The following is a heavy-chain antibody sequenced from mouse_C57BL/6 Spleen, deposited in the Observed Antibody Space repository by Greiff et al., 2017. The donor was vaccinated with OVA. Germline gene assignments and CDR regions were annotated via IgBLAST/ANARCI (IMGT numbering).Heavy chain of an antibody. CDR1: GYAFSSSW. CDR2: IYPGDGDT. V-gene: IGHV1-82*01. CDR3: ARSETRRGFAY. J-gene: IGHJ3*01. Sequence: QVQLKQSGPELVKPGASVKISCKASGYAFSSSWMNWVKQRPGKGLEWIGRIYPGDGDTNYNGKFKGKATLTADKSSSTAYMQLSSLTSEDSAVYFCARSETRRGFAYWGQGTLVTVSA.